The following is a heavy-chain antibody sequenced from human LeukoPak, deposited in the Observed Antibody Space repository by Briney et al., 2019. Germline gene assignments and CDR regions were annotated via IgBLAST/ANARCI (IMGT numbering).Heavy chain of an antibody. CDR1: GYTFTDHT. Sequence: ASVKVSCEASGYTFTDHTIHWVRQAPGRGLEWMGWINPNIGTTNYAKRCQGRIHLIRDPFINPAFMELRSLNPDDTAVFYCARRYDSRGPVTFDFWGQGTLVTVSS. CDR2: INPNIGTT. J-gene: IGHJ3*01. D-gene: IGHD3-22*01. CDR3: ARRYDSRGPVTFDF. V-gene: IGHV1-2*02.